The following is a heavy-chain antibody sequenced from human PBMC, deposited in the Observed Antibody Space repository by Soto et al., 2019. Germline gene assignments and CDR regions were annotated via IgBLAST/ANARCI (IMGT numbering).Heavy chain of an antibody. CDR2: IYYSGST. CDR3: ARDLEYSSSSGFDY. Sequence: SETLSLTCTVSGGSVSSGSYYWSWIRQPPGKGLEWIGYIYYSGSTNYNPSLKSRVTISVDTSKNQFSLKLSSVTAADTAVYYCARDLEYSSSSGFDYWGQGTLVTVSS. J-gene: IGHJ4*02. D-gene: IGHD6-6*01. V-gene: IGHV4-61*01. CDR1: GGSVSSGSYY.